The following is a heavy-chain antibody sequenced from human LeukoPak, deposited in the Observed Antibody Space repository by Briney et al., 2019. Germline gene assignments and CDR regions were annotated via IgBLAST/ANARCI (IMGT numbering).Heavy chain of an antibody. Sequence: GGSLRLSCAASGFTFNTYSMNWVRQAPGKGLEWVSSISVDSNYLYYVDSLRRRFTVSRDNTKNSLYLQMDSLRAEDTAVYYCVRVHCSGGGCYQRNDGLEIWGQGTMVTVSS. J-gene: IGHJ3*02. V-gene: IGHV3-21*01. CDR2: ISVDSNYL. CDR1: GFTFNTYS. D-gene: IGHD2-15*01. CDR3: VRVHCSGGGCYQRNDGLEI.